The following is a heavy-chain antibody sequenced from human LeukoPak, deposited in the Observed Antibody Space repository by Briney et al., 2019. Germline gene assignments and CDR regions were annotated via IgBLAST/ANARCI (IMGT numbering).Heavy chain of an antibody. V-gene: IGHV1-8*01. D-gene: IGHD3-3*01. CDR2: MHPNRCNT. Sequence: SVQVSCQACRYIFTSYDINWVRPATGRELEGMGCMHPNRCNTRYAHKFQGRVSMTRNTSISTAYMELSSLRSEDTAVYYCARAPRYFDFWSGYARGYNWFDPWGQGNLVTVSS. J-gene: IGHJ5*02. CDR1: RYIFTSYD. CDR3: ARAPRYFDFWSGYARGYNWFDP.